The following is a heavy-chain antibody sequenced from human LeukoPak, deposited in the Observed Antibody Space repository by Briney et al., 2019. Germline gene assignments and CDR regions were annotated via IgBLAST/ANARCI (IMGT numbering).Heavy chain of an antibody. Sequence: GGSLRLSCAASGFTFSSYWMHWVRQAPGKGLVWVSRINSDGSSTSYADSVKGRFTISRDNAKNTLYLQMNSLRAEDTAVYYCARHRTAAAGTSWFDPWGQGTLVTVSS. CDR2: INSDGSST. CDR3: ARHRTAAAGTSWFDP. CDR1: GFTFSSYW. V-gene: IGHV3-74*01. D-gene: IGHD6-13*01. J-gene: IGHJ5*02.